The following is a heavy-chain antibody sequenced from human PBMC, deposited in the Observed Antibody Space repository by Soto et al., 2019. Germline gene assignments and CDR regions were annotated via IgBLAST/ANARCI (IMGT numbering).Heavy chain of an antibody. CDR3: ARVHKEELVTVPAAHYDH. D-gene: IGHD2-2*01. V-gene: IGHV4-59*01. J-gene: IGHJ4*01. CDR2: IYHSGTT. Sequence: PSETLSLTCTVSGGSLSSFYWGWIRRPPGKGLEWIGYIYHSGTTRYNSSLKSRVTMSVDSSKNEFSLKLTSVTAADTATYYCARVHKEELVTVPAAHYDHLGHGTLVTVSS. CDR1: GGSLSSFY.